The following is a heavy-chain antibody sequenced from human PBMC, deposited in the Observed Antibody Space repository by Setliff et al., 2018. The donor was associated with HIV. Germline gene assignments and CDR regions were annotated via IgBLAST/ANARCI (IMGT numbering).Heavy chain of an antibody. D-gene: IGHD4-4*01. CDR2: ISYDGSNK. J-gene: IGHJ6*03. CDR1: GFSFSSYG. V-gene: IGHV3-30*18. CDR3: AKESGLYSNYKYYYYMDV. Sequence: GGSLRLSCAASGFSFSSYGMHWVRQAPGKGLEWVAAISYDGSNKYYADSVKGRFTISRDNSKNTLYLQMNSLRAEDTAVYYCAKESGLYSNYKYYYYMDVWGKGTTVTVSS.